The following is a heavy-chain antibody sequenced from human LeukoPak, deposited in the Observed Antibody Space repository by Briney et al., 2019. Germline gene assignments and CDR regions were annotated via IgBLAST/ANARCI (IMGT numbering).Heavy chain of an antibody. CDR3: ASRTYTYDSSGYYRRNYYFDY. Sequence: SVKVSCKASGGTFSSYAISWVRQAPGQGLEWMGGIIPIFGTANYAQKFQGRVTITADKSTSTAYMELSSLRSEDTAVYYCASRTYTYDSSGYYRRNYYFDYWGQGTLVTVSS. CDR1: GGTFSSYA. CDR2: IIPIFGTA. D-gene: IGHD3-22*01. V-gene: IGHV1-69*06. J-gene: IGHJ4*02.